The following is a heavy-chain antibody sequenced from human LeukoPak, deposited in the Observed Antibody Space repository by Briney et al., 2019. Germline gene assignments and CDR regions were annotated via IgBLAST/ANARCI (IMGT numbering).Heavy chain of an antibody. CDR3: ARGGHYYDSSGYPFEY. CDR2: MSYDGSNK. J-gene: IGHJ4*02. CDR1: GFTFSSYA. D-gene: IGHD3-22*01. Sequence: GGSLRLSCAASGFTFSSYAMHWVRQAPGKGLEWVAVMSYDGSNKYYADSVKGRFTISRDNSKNTLYLQMNSLRAEDTAVYYCARGGHYYDSSGYPFEYWGQGTLVTVSS. V-gene: IGHV3-30*04.